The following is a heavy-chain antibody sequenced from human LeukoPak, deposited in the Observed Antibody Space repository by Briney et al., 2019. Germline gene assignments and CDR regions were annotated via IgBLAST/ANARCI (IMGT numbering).Heavy chain of an antibody. CDR2: IIPIFGTA. CDR3: ARGDYGGNSDAFDI. D-gene: IGHD4-23*01. J-gene: IGHJ3*02. Sequence: SVKVSCKASGGTFSSYAISWVRQAPGQGLEWMGGIIPIFGTANYAQKFQGRVTITADESTSTAYMELSSLRSEDTAVYYCARGDYGGNSDAFDIWGQGTMVTVSS. CDR1: GGTFSSYA. V-gene: IGHV1-69*01.